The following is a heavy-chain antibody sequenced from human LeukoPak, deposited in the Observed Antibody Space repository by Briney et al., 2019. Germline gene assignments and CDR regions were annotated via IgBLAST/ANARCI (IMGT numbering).Heavy chain of an antibody. Sequence: SETLSLTCTVSGGSISSTDYYWGWIRQPPGEGLEWIGCIYYIGNTNYNPSLKSRVTISVDTSKNQFSLRLSSVTAADTAVYYCARASRSSGLDYWGQGTLVTVSS. CDR1: GGSISSTDYY. J-gene: IGHJ4*02. V-gene: IGHV4-61*08. CDR3: ARASRSSGLDY. CDR2: IYYIGNT.